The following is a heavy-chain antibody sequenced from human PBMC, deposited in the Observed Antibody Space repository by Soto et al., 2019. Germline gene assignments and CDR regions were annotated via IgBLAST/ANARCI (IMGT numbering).Heavy chain of an antibody. CDR2: IYHLGTT. CDR3: ARFQTFDY. V-gene: IGHV4-4*01. Sequence: RRFVSISPGRGLEWIGDIYHLGTTNYNPSLKRRVSISLDKSKNQFSLKLTSVTAADTAVYFCARFQTFDY. J-gene: IGHJ4*01.